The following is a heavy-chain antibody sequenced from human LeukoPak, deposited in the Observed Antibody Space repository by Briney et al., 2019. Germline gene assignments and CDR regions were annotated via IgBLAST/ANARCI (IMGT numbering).Heavy chain of an antibody. D-gene: IGHD1-26*01. CDR3: ARNRAPDELLMDGMDV. CDR2: IIPIFGTA. J-gene: IGHJ6*02. CDR1: GYTLTTHD. V-gene: IGHV1-69*13. Sequence: SVKVSCKASGYTLTTHDINWVRQAPGQGLEWMGGIIPIFGTANYAQKFQGRVTITADESTSTAYMELSSLRSEDTAVYYCARNRAPDELLMDGMDVWGQGTTVTVS.